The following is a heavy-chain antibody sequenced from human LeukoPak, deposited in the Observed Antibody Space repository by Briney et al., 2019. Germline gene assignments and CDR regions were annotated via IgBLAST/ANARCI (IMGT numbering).Heavy chain of an antibody. CDR2: ISGSGGST. CDR1: GFTFSSYA. CDR3: AKVYDSSGYYGYFDY. Sequence: PGGSLRLSCAASGFTFSSYAMSWVRQAPGKGLEWVSAISGSGGSTYYADSVKGRFTISRDNSKNTLYLQMNSPRAEDTAVYYCAKVYDSSGYYGYFDYWGQGTLVTVSS. J-gene: IGHJ4*02. V-gene: IGHV3-23*01. D-gene: IGHD3-22*01.